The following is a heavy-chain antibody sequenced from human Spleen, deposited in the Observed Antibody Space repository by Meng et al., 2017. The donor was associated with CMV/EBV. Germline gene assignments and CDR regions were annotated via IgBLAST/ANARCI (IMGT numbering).Heavy chain of an antibody. V-gene: IGHV1-18*01. Sequence: KVSCKTSGCTFTTYSISWVRQAPGQGLEWMGWISPYNGNTQSAHSLQGRLTMTTDTSTSTAYMELRSLTSDDSAVYFCARASWNYDSWGQGTLVTVSS. CDR1: GCTFTTYS. J-gene: IGHJ5*01. D-gene: IGHD1-7*01. CDR3: ARASWNYDS. CDR2: ISPYNGNT.